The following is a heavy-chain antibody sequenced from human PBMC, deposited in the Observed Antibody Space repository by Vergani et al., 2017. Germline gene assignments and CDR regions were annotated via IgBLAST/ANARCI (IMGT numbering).Heavy chain of an antibody. J-gene: IGHJ4*02. CDR1: GFTFSSYA. V-gene: IGHV3-23*01. CDR2: ISGSGGST. CDR3: AKYSSSYWYVDY. Sequence: EVQLLESGGGLVQPGGSLRLSCAASGFTFSSYAMSWVRQAPGKGLEWVSAISGSGGSTYYADSVKGRFTISRDNSKNTLYLQMNSLRAEDKAVYYCAKYSSSYWYVDYWGQGTLVTVSS. D-gene: IGHD6-13*01.